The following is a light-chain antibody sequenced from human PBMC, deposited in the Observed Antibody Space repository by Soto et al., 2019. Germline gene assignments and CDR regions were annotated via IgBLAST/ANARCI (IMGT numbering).Light chain of an antibody. CDR1: QSISSW. CDR3: QQSSDFPLT. J-gene: IGKJ4*01. Sequence: IQMTQSPSTLSASVGYRFTITCRASQSISSWLAWYQQKPGKAPKLLIYDASSLESGVPSRFSGSGSGTEFTLSLIILQPDGFATYFCQQSSDFPLTFGGGTTGDNK. V-gene: IGKV1-5*01. CDR2: DAS.